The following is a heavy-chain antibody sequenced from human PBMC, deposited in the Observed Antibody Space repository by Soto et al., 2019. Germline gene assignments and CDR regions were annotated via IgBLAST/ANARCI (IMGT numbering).Heavy chain of an antibody. D-gene: IGHD3-10*01. CDR1: GGTFSSYA. V-gene: IGHV1-69*06. Sequence: SVEVSCKASGGTFSSYAISWVRQAPGQGLEWMGGIIPIFGTANYAQKFQGRVTITADKSTSTAYMELSSLRSEDTAVYYCARGDMVRGADDAFDIWGQGTMVTVSS. J-gene: IGHJ3*02. CDR3: ARGDMVRGADDAFDI. CDR2: IIPIFGTA.